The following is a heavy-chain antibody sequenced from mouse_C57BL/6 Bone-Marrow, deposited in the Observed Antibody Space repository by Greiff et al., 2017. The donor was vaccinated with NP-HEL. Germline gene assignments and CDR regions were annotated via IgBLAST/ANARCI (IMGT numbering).Heavy chain of an antibody. D-gene: IGHD1-1*01. Sequence: VHVKQSGAELVKPGASVKLSCTASGFNIKDYYMHWVKQRTEQGLEWIGRIDPEDGETKYAPKFQGKATITADTSSNTAYLQLSSLTSEDTAVYYCARRPIYYYGSSYRYYAMDYWGQGTSVTVSS. V-gene: IGHV14-2*01. CDR3: ARRPIYYYGSSYRYYAMDY. CDR2: IDPEDGET. J-gene: IGHJ4*01. CDR1: GFNIKDYY.